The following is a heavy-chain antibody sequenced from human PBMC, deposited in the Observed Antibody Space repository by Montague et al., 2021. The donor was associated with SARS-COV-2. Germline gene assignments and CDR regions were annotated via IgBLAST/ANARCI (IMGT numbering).Heavy chain of an antibody. CDR3: ARIRDYDILTGSYSGFDY. Sequence: PALVKLTQTLTLPCTFSGFSLSTSGMCVSWIRQPQGKALEWLALIDWDXDKYYSTSLKTRLTISKDTSKNQVVLTMTNVDPVDTATYYCARIRDYDILTGSYSGFDYWGQGTLVTVSS. D-gene: IGHD3-9*01. J-gene: IGHJ4*02. CDR2: IDWDXDK. V-gene: IGHV2-70*01. CDR1: GFSLSTSGMC.